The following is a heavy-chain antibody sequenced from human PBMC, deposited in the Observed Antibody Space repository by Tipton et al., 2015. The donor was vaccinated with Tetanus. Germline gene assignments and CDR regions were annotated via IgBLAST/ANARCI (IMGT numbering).Heavy chain of an antibody. CDR2: ISYDGSKK. CDR3: AKSQRDGYFYGMDV. D-gene: IGHD5-24*01. CDR1: GFTFSNFV. Sequence: SLRLSRAASGFTFSNFVIHWVRQAPGKGLESVAIISYDGSKKYYADSVKGRFTISRDNSKNTLYLQMNSLRAADTAIYYCAKSQRDGYFYGMDVWGQGTSVTVSS. V-gene: IGHV3-30-3*02. J-gene: IGHJ6*02.